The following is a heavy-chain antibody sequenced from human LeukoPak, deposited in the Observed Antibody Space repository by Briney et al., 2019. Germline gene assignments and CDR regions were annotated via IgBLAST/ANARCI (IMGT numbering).Heavy chain of an antibody. J-gene: IGHJ4*02. V-gene: IGHV3-30-3*01. CDR3: ARGGLHYYDSSGFDY. CDR2: ILYDGSNK. D-gene: IGHD3-22*01. CDR1: GFTFSRYA. Sequence: PGRSLRLSCAASGFTFSRYAMHWVRQAPSKGLECVAVILYDGSNKYYADSVKGRFTISRDNSKNTVYLQMNSLRAEDTAVYYCARGGLHYYDSSGFDYWGQGTLVTVSS.